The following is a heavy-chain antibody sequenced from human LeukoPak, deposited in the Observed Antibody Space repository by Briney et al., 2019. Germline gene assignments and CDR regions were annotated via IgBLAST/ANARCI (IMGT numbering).Heavy chain of an antibody. Sequence: GGSLRLSCAASGFRFSSYAMSWVRQAPGKGLEWVSAISGSGVSTYYADSVKGRFTVSRDNSKNTLYLQMNSLRAEDTAVYYCAKDERNWNYNLASQTYDWGQGTLVTVSS. J-gene: IGHJ4*02. CDR1: GFRFSSYA. CDR3: AKDERNWNYNLASQTYD. V-gene: IGHV3-23*01. D-gene: IGHD1-7*01. CDR2: ISGSGVST.